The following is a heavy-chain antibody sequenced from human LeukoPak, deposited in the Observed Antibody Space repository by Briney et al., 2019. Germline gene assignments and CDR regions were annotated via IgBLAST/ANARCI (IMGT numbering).Heavy chain of an antibody. CDR1: GGSISSNSYY. J-gene: IGHJ2*01. V-gene: IGHV4-39*01. CDR3: ARGIYGSGGYKNYWYFDL. D-gene: IGHD3-10*01. Sequence: NPSETLSLTCAVSGGSISSNSYYWGWIRQPPGKGLEWIGSIYYSGSTYYNPSLKSRVTISVDTSKNQFSLKLSSVTAADTAVYYCARGIYGSGGYKNYWYFDLWGRGTLVTVSS. CDR2: IYYSGST.